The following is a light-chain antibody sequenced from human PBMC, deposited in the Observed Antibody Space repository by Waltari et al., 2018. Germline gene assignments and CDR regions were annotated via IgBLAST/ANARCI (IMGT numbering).Light chain of an antibody. CDR2: EVS. CDR1: SNYVGSYNL. V-gene: IGLV2-23*02. Sequence: QSALTQPASVSGSPGQSITISCTGSSNYVGSYNLVSWYTQHPGEAPTLILYEVSKRPSGVSDRFSGSKSGNTASLTISGLRPEDEADYYCCSYGGASARLFGGGTKVTVL. J-gene: IGLJ2*01. CDR3: CSYGGASARL.